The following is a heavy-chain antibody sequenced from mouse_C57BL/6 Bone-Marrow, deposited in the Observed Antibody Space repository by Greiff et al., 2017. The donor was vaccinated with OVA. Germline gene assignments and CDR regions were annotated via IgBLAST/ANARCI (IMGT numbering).Heavy chain of an antibody. CDR1: GFTFSSYA. V-gene: IGHV5-4*01. CDR2: ISDGGSYT. Sequence: EVQGVESGGGLVKPGGSLKLSCAASGFTFSSYAMSWVRQTPEKRLEWVATISDGGSYTYYPDNVKGRFTISRDNAKNNLYLQMSHLKSEDTAMYYCATLNWYFDVWGTGTTVTVSS. J-gene: IGHJ1*03. CDR3: ATLNWYFDV.